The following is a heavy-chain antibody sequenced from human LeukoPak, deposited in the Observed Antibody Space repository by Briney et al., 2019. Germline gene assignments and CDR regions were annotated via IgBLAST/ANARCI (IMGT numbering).Heavy chain of an antibody. D-gene: IGHD3-22*01. CDR2: IYYSGST. CDR1: GGSISSYY. CDR3: ARHNRRGYYYDSSGYAFDI. V-gene: IGHV4-59*08. Sequence: SETLSLTCTVSGGSISSYYWSWIRQPPGKGLEWIGYIYYSGSTNYNPSLKSRVTISVDTSKNQFSLKLSSVTAADTAVYYCARHNRRGYYYDSSGYAFDIWGQGTMVTVSS. J-gene: IGHJ3*02.